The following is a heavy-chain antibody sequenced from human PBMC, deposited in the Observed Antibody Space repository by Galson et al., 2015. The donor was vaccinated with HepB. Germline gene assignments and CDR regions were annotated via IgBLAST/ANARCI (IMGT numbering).Heavy chain of an antibody. CDR2: ININTGKS. D-gene: IGHD3-22*01. CDR3: ARDSFDRSSDW. CDR1: GYTFTRYA. Sequence: SVKVSCKASGYTFTRYAINWVRQAPGQGLEWMGWININTGKSTYAQGFTGRYVFSLDTSVSTAYLQISRLKAEDTAVYYCARDSFDRSSDWWGQGTLVTVSS. J-gene: IGHJ4*02. V-gene: IGHV7-4-1*02.